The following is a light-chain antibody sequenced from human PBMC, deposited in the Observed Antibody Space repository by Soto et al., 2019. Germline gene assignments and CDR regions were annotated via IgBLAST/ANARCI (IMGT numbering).Light chain of an antibody. CDR3: GSYTSTRV. J-gene: IGLJ2*01. Sequence: QPVLTQPASVSGSPGQSITISCTGTSSDVGDYKYVSWYQQHPGKAPKLMIYEVTNRPSGVSNRFSGSKSGNTASLTISGIQAEDEADYYCGSYTSTRVFGGGTKLTVL. CDR1: SSDVGDYKY. CDR2: EVT. V-gene: IGLV2-14*03.